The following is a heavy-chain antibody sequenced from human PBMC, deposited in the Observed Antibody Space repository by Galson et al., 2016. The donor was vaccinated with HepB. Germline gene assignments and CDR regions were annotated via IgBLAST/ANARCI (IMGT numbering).Heavy chain of an antibody. J-gene: IGHJ4*02. CDR1: GFTFGSYA. CDR2: ITGSGGNT. V-gene: IGHV3-23*01. D-gene: IGHD4-17*01. CDR3: AISPPLTTFDS. Sequence: SLRLSCAASGFTFGSYAMSWVRQAPRKGLQWVSIITGSGGNTYYPDSMTGRFTVSRDNSKNTVNMQMNSLRTEDKAVYYRAISPPLTTFDSCGQGTLVTVSS.